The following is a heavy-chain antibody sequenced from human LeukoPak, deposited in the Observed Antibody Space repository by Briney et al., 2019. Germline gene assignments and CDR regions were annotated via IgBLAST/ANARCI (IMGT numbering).Heavy chain of an antibody. CDR3: AKGGPQFFDY. Sequence: GGSLRLSCAASGFTFSSSAMSWVRQAPGKGLEWVSTISGSGGRSYSEDPVKGRFTISRDNSRNTLYLQMNSLRVEDTAIYYCAKGGPQFFDYWGQGTLVTVSS. CDR2: ISGSGGRS. V-gene: IGHV3-23*01. D-gene: IGHD5-24*01. J-gene: IGHJ4*02. CDR1: GFTFSSSA.